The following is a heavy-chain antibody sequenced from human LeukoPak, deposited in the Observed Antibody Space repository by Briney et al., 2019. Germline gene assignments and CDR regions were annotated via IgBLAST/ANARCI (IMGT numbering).Heavy chain of an antibody. J-gene: IGHJ4*02. Sequence: PGGSLRLSCAASGFIFSNYWMHWVRQAPGKGLVWVSRIRSDGTSTTYYGDSVKGRFTISRDNSKNTLSLQMNSLRAEDTAVYYCAKEYYVLLVYALGGSFDYWGRGTLVTVSS. CDR3: AKEYYVLLVYALGGSFDY. CDR2: IRSDGTST. D-gene: IGHD2-8*02. CDR1: GFIFSNYW. V-gene: IGHV3-74*01.